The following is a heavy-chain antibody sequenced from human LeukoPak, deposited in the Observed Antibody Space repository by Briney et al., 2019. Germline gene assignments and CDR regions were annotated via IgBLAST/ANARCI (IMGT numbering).Heavy chain of an antibody. CDR3: ARDLGTTVDY. CDR1: GGSISSYY. J-gene: IGHJ4*02. D-gene: IGHD1-1*01. CDR2: IYYSGST. Sequence: SSETLSLTCTVSGGSISSYYWSWIRQPPGKGLEWIGYIYYSGSTNYNPSLKSRVTISVDRSKNQFSLKLSSVTAADTAVYYCARDLGTTVDYWGQGTLVTVSS. V-gene: IGHV4-59*12.